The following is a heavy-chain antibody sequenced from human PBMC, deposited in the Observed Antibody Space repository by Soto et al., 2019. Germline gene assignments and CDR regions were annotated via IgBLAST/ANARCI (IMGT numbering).Heavy chain of an antibody. D-gene: IGHD4-17*01. Sequence: PSETLSLTCTVSGGSIISYYWSWIRQPPGKELEWIGYIYYSGSTNYNPSLKSRVTISVDTSKNQFSLKLSSVTAADTAVYYCARQRGYGDYDYWGQTTLVTVSS. J-gene: IGHJ4*02. CDR3: ARQRGYGDYDY. CDR2: IYYSGST. CDR1: GGSIISYY. V-gene: IGHV4-59*08.